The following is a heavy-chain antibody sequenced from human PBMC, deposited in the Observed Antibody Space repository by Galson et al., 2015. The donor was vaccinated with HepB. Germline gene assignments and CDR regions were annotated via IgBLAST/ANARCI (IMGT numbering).Heavy chain of an antibody. V-gene: IGHV3-7*03. CDR1: GFIFNDYW. CDR2: IKEDGSKT. J-gene: IGHJ5*02. D-gene: IGHD3-9*01. CDR3: ARAYFNP. Sequence: SLRLSCAASGFIFNDYWMKWVRQVPGRGLEWVANIKEDGSKTHYVDSVKGRFTISRDNAKNSLYLQMNNLRAEDTAVYYCARAYFNPWGQGSLVTVSS.